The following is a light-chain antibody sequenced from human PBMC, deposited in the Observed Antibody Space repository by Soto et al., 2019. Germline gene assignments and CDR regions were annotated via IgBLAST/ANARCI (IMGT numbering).Light chain of an antibody. V-gene: IGKV1-8*01. CDR3: QQYYSYPRT. CDR2: AAS. CDR1: QGISSY. J-gene: IGKJ2*01. Sequence: ALRMTQSPSSFSASTGDRVTITCRASQGISSYLAWYQQKPGKAPKLLIYAASTLQSGVPSRFSGRGSGTDFTLTIRCLQSEDFATYYCQQYYSYPRTFGQGTKLEIK.